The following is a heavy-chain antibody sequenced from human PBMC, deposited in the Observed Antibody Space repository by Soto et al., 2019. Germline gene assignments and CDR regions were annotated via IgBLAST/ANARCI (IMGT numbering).Heavy chain of an antibody. CDR3: GQMGSGGPDDAFDI. V-gene: IGHV1-2*04. Sequence: ASVKVSCKASGSTFTGYYMHGVRHSDGQGLEWMGWINPNSGGTNYAQKFQGWVTMTRDTSISTAYMELSRLRSDDTAVYYCGQMGSGGPDDAFDIWGQGTMVT. J-gene: IGHJ3*02. CDR2: INPNSGGT. D-gene: IGHD2-8*01. CDR1: GSTFTGYY.